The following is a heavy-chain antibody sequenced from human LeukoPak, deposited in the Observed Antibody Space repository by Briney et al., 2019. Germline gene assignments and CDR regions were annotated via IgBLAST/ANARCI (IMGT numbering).Heavy chain of an antibody. CDR3: ARLGYGDYGGYYYYLDV. CDR1: GFTFSSYA. J-gene: IGHJ6*03. V-gene: IGHV3-23*01. CDR2: ISASGANT. Sequence: GGSLRLSCAASGFTFSSYAMSWVRQAAGKGLDWVSVISASGANTYYSDSVKGRFTISRDNAKNSLYLQMNSLRAEDTAVYYCARLGYGDYGGYYYYLDVWGKGTTVTISS. D-gene: IGHD4-17*01.